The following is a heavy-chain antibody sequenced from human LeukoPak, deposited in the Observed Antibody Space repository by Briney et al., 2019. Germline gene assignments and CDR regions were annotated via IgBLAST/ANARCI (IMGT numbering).Heavy chain of an antibody. D-gene: IGHD5-24*01. V-gene: IGHV3-74*01. J-gene: IGHJ4*02. Sequence: GGSLRLSCAASGFTSSNSLMHWVRQVPGKGLVWVARIDTDGSTTHYAASVKGRFTISRDNAKNTLYLQMNTLRAEDTAVYYCVRDRDGYNYWGQGTLVTVSS. CDR2: IDTDGSTT. CDR3: VRDRDGYNY. CDR1: GFTSSNSL.